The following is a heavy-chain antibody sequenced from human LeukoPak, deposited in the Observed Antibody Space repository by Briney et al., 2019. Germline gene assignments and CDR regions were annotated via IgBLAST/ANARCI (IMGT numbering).Heavy chain of an antibody. CDR3: AGLKLGAYFDL. D-gene: IGHD3-16*01. J-gene: IGHJ2*01. CDR1: GGSTSSDY. CDR2: VYNSGGT. Sequence: SETLSLTCTVSGGSTSSDYWSWIRQSPGKGLEWVGYVYNSGGTGKNPSLKSRVTILLDTSKNQCSLKLTSVSAADTAVYYCAGLKLGAYFDLWGRGTLVTVSS. V-gene: IGHV4-59*08.